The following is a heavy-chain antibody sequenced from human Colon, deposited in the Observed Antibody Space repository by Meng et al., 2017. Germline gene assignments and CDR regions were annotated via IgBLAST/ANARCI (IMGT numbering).Heavy chain of an antibody. Sequence: GGSLRLSCAASGFTFSDSAMHWVRQSPGKGLEWVALTSHDETDKFYADSVRGRFTISRENSNNTLYLQMDSLRPEDTAVYFCARGLNIHRFYDDWGRGTLVTVSS. D-gene: IGHD2/OR15-2a*01. CDR2: TSHDETDK. CDR1: GFTFSDSA. V-gene: IGHV3-30*01. CDR3: ARGLNIHRFYDD. J-gene: IGHJ4*02.